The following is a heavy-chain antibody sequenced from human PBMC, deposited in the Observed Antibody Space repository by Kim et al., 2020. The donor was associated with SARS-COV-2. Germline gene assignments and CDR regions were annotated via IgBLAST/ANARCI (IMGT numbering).Heavy chain of an antibody. D-gene: IGHD3-3*01. CDR2: IYPGDSDT. CDR3: ARSIPAYDFWSGYYTGDY. V-gene: IGHV5-51*01. CDR1: GYSFTSYW. J-gene: IGHJ4*02. Sequence: GASLKISCKGSGYSFTSYWIGWVRQMPGKGLEWMGIIYPGDSDTRYSPSFQGQVTISADKSISTAYLQWSSLKASDTAMYYCARSIPAYDFWSGYYTGDYWGQGTLVTVSS.